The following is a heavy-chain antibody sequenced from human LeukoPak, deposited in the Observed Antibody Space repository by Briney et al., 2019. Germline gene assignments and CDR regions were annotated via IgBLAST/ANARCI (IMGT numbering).Heavy chain of an antibody. CDR1: GYTFTGYY. Sequence: ASVKVSCKASGYTFTGYYMHWVRQAPGQGLEWMGIINPSGGSTSYAQKFQGRVTMTRDTSTSTVYMELSSLRSEDTAVYYCARDIYRLYYFDYWGQGTLVTVSS. V-gene: IGHV1-46*01. D-gene: IGHD3-9*01. J-gene: IGHJ4*02. CDR2: INPSGGST. CDR3: ARDIYRLYYFDY.